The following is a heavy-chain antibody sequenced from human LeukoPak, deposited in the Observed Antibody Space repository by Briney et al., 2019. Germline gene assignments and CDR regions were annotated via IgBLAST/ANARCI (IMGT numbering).Heavy chain of an antibody. CDR1: GGTFSSYA. V-gene: IGHV1-69*04. CDR2: IIPIFGIA. D-gene: IGHD4-23*01. CDR3: ARENQGGNSYYYYGMDV. Sequence: SVKVSCKASGGTFSSYAISWVRQAPGQGFEWMGRIIPIFGIANYAQKFQGRVTITADKSTSTAHMELSSLRSEDTAVYYCARENQGGNSYYYYGMDVWGQGTTVTVSS. J-gene: IGHJ6*02.